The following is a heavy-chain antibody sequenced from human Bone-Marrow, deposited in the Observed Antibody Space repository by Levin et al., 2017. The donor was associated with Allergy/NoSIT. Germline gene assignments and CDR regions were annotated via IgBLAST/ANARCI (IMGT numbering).Heavy chain of an antibody. V-gene: IGHV3-30-3*01. CDR2: ISYDGSNK. J-gene: IGHJ4*02. CDR1: GFTFSSYA. D-gene: IGHD7-27*01. Sequence: PGGSLRLSCAASGFTFSSYAMHWVRQAPGKGLEWVAVISYDGSNKYYADSVKGRFTISRDNSKNTLYLQMNSLRAEDTAVYYCAQHGNWGTDYWGQGTLVTVSS. CDR3: AQHGNWGTDY.